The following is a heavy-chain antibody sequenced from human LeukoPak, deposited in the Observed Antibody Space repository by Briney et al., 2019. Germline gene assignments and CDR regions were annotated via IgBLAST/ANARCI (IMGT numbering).Heavy chain of an antibody. CDR2: ISSNGGST. J-gene: IGHJ4*02. CDR3: VKGDKYSSGWYAFDY. V-gene: IGHV3-64D*06. D-gene: IGHD6-19*01. CDR1: GFTFSSYA. Sequence: GGSLRLSCSASGFTFSSYAMHWVRQAPGKGLEYVSAISSNGGSTYYADSVKGRFTISRDNSKNTLHLQMSSLRAEDTAVYYCVKGDKYSSGWYAFDYWGQGTLVTVSS.